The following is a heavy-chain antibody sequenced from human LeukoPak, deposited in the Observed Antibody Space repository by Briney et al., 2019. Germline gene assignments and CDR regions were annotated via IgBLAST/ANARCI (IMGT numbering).Heavy chain of an antibody. CDR2: MNPNSGNT. V-gene: IGHV1-8*01. J-gene: IGHJ3*02. Sequence: GASVKVSCKASGYTFTSYDINWVRQATGQGLEWMGWMNPNSGNTGYAQKFQGRVTMTRNTSISTAYMELSSLRSEDTAVYYCARMYSGSYWDAFDIWGQGTMVTVSS. D-gene: IGHD1-26*01. CDR1: GYTFTSYD. CDR3: ARMYSGSYWDAFDI.